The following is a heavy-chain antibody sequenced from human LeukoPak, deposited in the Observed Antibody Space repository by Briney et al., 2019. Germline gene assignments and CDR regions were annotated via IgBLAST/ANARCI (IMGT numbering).Heavy chain of an antibody. V-gene: IGHV4-38-2*02. CDR3: ASYYYGSGSYGNGAFDI. CDR2: IYYSGST. J-gene: IGHJ3*02. Sequence: SETLSLTCTVSGYSISSGYYWGWIRQPPGKGLEWIGSIYYSGSTYYNPSLKSRVTISVDTSKNQFSLKLSSVTAADTAVYYCASYYYGSGSYGNGAFDIWGQGTMVTVSS. CDR1: GYSISSGYY. D-gene: IGHD3-10*01.